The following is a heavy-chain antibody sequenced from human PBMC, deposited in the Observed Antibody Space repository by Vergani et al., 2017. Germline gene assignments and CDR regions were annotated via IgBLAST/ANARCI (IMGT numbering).Heavy chain of an antibody. CDR2: IYYSGST. D-gene: IGHD3-10*01. J-gene: IGHJ4*02. Sequence: QLQLQESGPGLVKPSETLSLTCTVSGGSISSSSYYWGWIRQPPGKGLEWIGSIYYSGSTYYNPSLKSRVTISVDTSKNQFSLKLSSVTAADTAVYYCARHTYYGSGSYPDYWGQGTLVTV. V-gene: IGHV4-39*01. CDR1: GGSISSSSYY. CDR3: ARHTYYGSGSYPDY.